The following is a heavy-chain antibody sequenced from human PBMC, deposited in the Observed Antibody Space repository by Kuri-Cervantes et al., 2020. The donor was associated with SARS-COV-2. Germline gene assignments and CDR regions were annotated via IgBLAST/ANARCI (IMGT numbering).Heavy chain of an antibody. D-gene: IGHD6-13*01. CDR3: ARGHSSSFDY. Sequence: GSLRLSCAVSGGSISSSNWWSWVRQPPGKGLEWIGYIYYSGSTNYNPSLKSRVTISVDTSKNQFSLKLSSVTAADTAVYYCARGHSSSFDYWGQGTLVTVSS. CDR1: GGSISSSNW. V-gene: IGHV4-4*02. CDR2: IYYSGST. J-gene: IGHJ4*02.